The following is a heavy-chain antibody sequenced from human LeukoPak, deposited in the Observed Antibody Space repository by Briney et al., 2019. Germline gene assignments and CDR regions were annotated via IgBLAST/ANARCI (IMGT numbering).Heavy chain of an antibody. CDR1: GGTFSSYA. J-gene: IGHJ4*02. CDR3: ARDCGSGWYCRDY. D-gene: IGHD6-19*01. Sequence: SVKVSCTASGGTFSSYAISWVRQAPGQGLEWMGGIIPIFGTANYAQKFQGRVTITTDESTSTAYMELSSLRSEDTAVYYCARDCGSGWYCRDYWGQGTLVTVSS. V-gene: IGHV1-69*05. CDR2: IIPIFGTA.